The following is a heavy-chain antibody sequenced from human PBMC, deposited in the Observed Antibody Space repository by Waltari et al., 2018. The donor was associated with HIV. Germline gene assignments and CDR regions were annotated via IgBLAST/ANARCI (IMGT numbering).Heavy chain of an antibody. CDR1: GYTFLNFD. J-gene: IGHJ6*02. CDR3: ARNSSAKGNRYFYYGLDV. Sequence: QVYLVSSGPEVKRPGASVKISCKAYGYTFLNFDVNSVRQAAGNGPEWLGWMNPNSGNTASPYIFEERVTMTTDVSTATAYMEMSGLTPEDTAIYYCARNSSAKGNRYFYYGLDVWGQGTPVTV. D-gene: IGHD3-22*01. CDR2: MNPNSGNT. V-gene: IGHV1-8*02.